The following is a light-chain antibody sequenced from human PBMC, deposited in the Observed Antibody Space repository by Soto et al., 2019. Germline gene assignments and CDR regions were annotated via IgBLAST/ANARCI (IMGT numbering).Light chain of an antibody. CDR3: QQYYRYPLT. Sequence: DIQMTQSPSTLSASVGDRVTVTCRARQSFSTWWAWYQQKPGRAPNLLIYDVSSLASGVPSRFSGRGSGKELTLTISSLQPDDFATYYCQQYYRYPLTFGGGTTVEIK. CDR2: DVS. CDR1: QSFSTW. J-gene: IGKJ4*01. V-gene: IGKV1-5*01.